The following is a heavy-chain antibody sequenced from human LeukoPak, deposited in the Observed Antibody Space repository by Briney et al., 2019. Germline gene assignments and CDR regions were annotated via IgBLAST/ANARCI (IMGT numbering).Heavy chain of an antibody. J-gene: IGHJ4*02. CDR2: INHSGNT. D-gene: IGHD6-19*01. CDR3: ARPFLRFSSGWHFDY. V-gene: IGHV4-34*01. CDR1: GGTFSGYY. Sequence: SETLSLTCAVCGGTFSGYYWSWIRQPPGKGLEWIGEINHSGNTNYNPSLKSRVTISIDTSKNQFSLKLSSVTAADTAIYYCARPFLRFSSGWHFDYWGQGILVTVSS.